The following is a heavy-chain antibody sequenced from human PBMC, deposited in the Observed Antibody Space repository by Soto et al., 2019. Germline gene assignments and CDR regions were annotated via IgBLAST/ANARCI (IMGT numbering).Heavy chain of an antibody. Sequence: QVQLVQSGAEVEKPEASVKVSCKASGYIFKTYGITWVRQAPGQGLEWMGWISGYNGDTNYAQKFQGRLTMTTDTSTSTAYMELRSLRSDDTAVYYCARGVAVIDYWGQGTPVTVSS. CDR2: ISGYNGDT. CDR3: ARGVAVIDY. D-gene: IGHD5-12*01. V-gene: IGHV1-18*01. J-gene: IGHJ4*02. CDR1: GYIFKTYG.